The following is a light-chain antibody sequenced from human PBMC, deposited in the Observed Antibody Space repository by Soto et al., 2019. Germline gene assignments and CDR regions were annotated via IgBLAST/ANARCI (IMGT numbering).Light chain of an antibody. CDR3: LHDINYPWT. CDR2: GAS. J-gene: IGKJ1*01. CDR1: QGIGNA. V-gene: IGKV1-6*01. Sequence: IQMPQSPSTLSASVGDRVTISCRASQGIGNALGWYQQKPGTPPKVLIYGASNLQRGVPPGFRGSGSGTGYTRAISSLQPEDSATCYGLHDINYPWTFGQGTKLDNK.